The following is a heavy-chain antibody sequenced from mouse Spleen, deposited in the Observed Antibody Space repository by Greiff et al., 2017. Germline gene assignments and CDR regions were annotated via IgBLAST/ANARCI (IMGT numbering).Heavy chain of an antibody. CDR2: IDPSDSYT. CDR3: ARSQLGAFDY. Sequence: QVQLQQPGAELVMPGASVKLSCKASGYTFTSYWMHWVKQRPGQGLEWIGEIDPSDSYTNYNQKFKGKATLTVDKSSSTAYMQLSSLTSEDSAVYYCARSQLGAFDYWGQGTTLTVSS. CDR1: GYTFTSYW. D-gene: IGHD4-1*02. J-gene: IGHJ2*01. V-gene: IGHV1-69*01.